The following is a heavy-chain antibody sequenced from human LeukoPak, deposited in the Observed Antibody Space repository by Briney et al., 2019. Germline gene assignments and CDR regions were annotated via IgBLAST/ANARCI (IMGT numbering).Heavy chain of an antibody. V-gene: IGHV3-11*04. CDR3: ARANVKYYDSSGYYYRY. CDR2: ISSSGSTI. D-gene: IGHD3-22*01. Sequence: PGGSLRLSCAASGLTFSDYYMSWIRQAPGKGLEWVSYISSSGSTIYYADSVKGRFTISRDNAKNSLYLQMNSLRAEDTAVYYCARANVKYYDSSGYYYRYWGQGTLVTVSS. CDR1: GLTFSDYY. J-gene: IGHJ4*02.